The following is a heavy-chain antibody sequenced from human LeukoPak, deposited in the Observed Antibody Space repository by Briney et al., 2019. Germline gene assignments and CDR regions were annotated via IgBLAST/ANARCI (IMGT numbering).Heavy chain of an antibody. CDR3: ARDQGLGRYAFDI. J-gene: IGHJ3*02. Sequence: SQTLSLTCAISGDSVSTNSATWNWIRQSPSRGLEWLGRTYYRSKWYNDYAVSVKSRITINPDTSKNQFSLQLNSVTPEDTAVYYSARDQGLGRYAFDIWGQGTMVTVSS. D-gene: IGHD7-27*01. CDR2: TYYRSKWYN. V-gene: IGHV6-1*01. CDR1: GDSVSTNSAT.